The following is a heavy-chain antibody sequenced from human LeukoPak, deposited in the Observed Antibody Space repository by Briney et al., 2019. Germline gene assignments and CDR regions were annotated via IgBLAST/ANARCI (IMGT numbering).Heavy chain of an antibody. CDR3: AREGGAGQGFDY. J-gene: IGHJ4*02. CDR2: IIPILGIA. Sequence: SVKVSCKASGGTFSSYTISWVRQAPGQGLEWMGRIIPILGIANYAHKFQGRVTITADKSTSTAYMELSSLRSEDTAVYYCAREGGAGQGFDYWGQGTLVTVSS. V-gene: IGHV1-69*04. CDR1: GGTFSSYT.